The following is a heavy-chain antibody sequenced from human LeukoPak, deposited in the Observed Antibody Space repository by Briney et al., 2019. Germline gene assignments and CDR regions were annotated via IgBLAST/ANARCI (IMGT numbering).Heavy chain of an antibody. Sequence: PGGSLRLSCAASGFTFSSYGMHWVRQAPGKGLEWVAVIWYDGSNKYYADSVKGRFTISRDNSKNTLYLQMNSLRAEDTAVYYCARDKVDTTSGAFDIWGQGTMVTVSS. J-gene: IGHJ3*02. CDR1: GFTFSSYG. CDR2: IWYDGSNK. V-gene: IGHV3-33*08. CDR3: ARDKVDTTSGAFDI. D-gene: IGHD5-18*01.